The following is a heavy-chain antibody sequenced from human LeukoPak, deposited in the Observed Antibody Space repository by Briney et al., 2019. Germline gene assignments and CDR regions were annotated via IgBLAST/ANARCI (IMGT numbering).Heavy chain of an antibody. CDR2: INHSGST. CDR3: ARAHGLYYYYYMDV. CDR1: GGSISSSSYY. Sequence: PSETLSLTCTVSGGSISSSSYYWSWIRQPPGKGLEWIGEINHSGSTNYNPSLKSRVTISVDTSKNQFSLKLSSVTAADTAVYYCARAHGLYYYYYMDVWGKGTTVTVSS. V-gene: IGHV4-39*07. J-gene: IGHJ6*03. D-gene: IGHD2-8*01.